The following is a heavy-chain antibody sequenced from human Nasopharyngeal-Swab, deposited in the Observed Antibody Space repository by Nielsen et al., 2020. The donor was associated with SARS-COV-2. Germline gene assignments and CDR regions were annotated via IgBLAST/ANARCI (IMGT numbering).Heavy chain of an antibody. D-gene: IGHD7-27*01. J-gene: IGHJ6*02. V-gene: IGHV4-34*01. CDR2: INHSGST. CDR3: ARGGNWDYYYGMDV. CDR1: GGSFSGYY. Sequence: SETLSLTCAVYGGSFSGYYWSWIRQPPGKGLEWIGEINHSGSTNYNPSLKSRVTISVDTSKNQFSLKLSSVTAADTAVYYCARGGNWDYYYGMDVWGQGTTVTVSS.